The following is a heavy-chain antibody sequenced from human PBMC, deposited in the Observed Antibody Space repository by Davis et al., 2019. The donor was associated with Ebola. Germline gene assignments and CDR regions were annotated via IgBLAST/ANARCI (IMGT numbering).Heavy chain of an antibody. CDR3: ARDGGWGIAVAGPPDV. CDR2: TYYRSKWYN. V-gene: IGHV6-1*01. Sequence: HSQTLSLTCAISGDSVPSNSAAWNWIRQSPSRGLEWLGRTYYRSKWYNDYAVSVKSRITINPDTSKNQFSLQLNSVTPEDTAVYYCARDGGWGIAVAGPPDVWGQGTTVTVSS. J-gene: IGHJ6*02. CDR1: GDSVPSNSAA. D-gene: IGHD6-19*01.